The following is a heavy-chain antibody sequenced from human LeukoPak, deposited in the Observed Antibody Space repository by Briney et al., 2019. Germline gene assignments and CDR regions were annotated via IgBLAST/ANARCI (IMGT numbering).Heavy chain of an antibody. J-gene: IGHJ4*02. CDR3: ARRGTIDSGRPWN. Sequence: PSETLSLTCTVSGGSINISDYNWGWIRQPPGKGLEWIGSMHYSGRTYYNPSLKSRVTISVDTSKNQFSLKVSSVTAADTAVYYCARRGTIDSGRPWNWGQGTLVTVSS. D-gene: IGHD1-26*01. V-gene: IGHV4-39*01. CDR1: GGSINISDYN. CDR2: MHYSGRT.